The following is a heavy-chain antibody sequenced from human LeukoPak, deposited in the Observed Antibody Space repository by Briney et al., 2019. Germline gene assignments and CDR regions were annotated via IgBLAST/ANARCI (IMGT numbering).Heavy chain of an antibody. CDR1: GGSISSYY. D-gene: IGHD3-16*02. Sequence: PSETLSLTCTVSGGSISSYYWSWIRQPPGKGLEWIGYIYYSGSTNYSPSLKSRVTISEDTSKNQFSLQLNSVTPEDTAVYYCARNVRLGSGELSFAPFKNWFDPWGQGTLVTVSS. CDR3: ARNVRLGSGELSFAPFKNWFDP. V-gene: IGHV4-59*12. J-gene: IGHJ5*02. CDR2: IYYSGST.